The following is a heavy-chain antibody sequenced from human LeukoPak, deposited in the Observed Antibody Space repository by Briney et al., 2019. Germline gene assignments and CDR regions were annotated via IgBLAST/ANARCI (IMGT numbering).Heavy chain of an antibody. CDR2: ISHSGST. Sequence: SETLSLTCGVYGGSFTAYYWTWIRQSPGKGLEWIGEISHSGSTDYNPSLGSRVTISVDTSKDQFSLKLSSVTAADTAVYYCARGGRYQLLYYFDYWGQGTLVTVSS. CDR1: GGSFTAYY. J-gene: IGHJ4*02. D-gene: IGHD2-2*01. CDR3: ARGGRYQLLYYFDY. V-gene: IGHV4-34*01.